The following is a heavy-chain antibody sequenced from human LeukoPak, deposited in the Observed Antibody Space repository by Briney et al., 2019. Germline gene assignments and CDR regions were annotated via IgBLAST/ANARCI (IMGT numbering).Heavy chain of an antibody. V-gene: IGHV4-59*01. CDR3: ASGTYYYFDF. CDR2: IYYSGDT. D-gene: IGHD6-13*01. Sequence: PLGTLSLTCTVSGGSISSDYWGWIPQTPGEGLEWIGYIYYSGDTNYNPSLKSRVTKSVDTSKNQFSLKLNSATAADTAVYYCASGTYYYFDFWGQGALVTVSS. J-gene: IGHJ4*02. CDR1: GGSISSDY.